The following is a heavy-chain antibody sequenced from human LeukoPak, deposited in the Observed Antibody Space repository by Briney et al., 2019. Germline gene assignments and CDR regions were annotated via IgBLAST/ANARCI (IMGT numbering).Heavy chain of an antibody. J-gene: IGHJ5*02. CDR1: GFTFSNYW. CDR2: INNDGSST. V-gene: IGHV3-74*01. D-gene: IGHD2-8*01. CDR3: AKDLMVYATGWFDP. Sequence: GGSLRLSCAASGFTFSNYWMQWVRQAPGKGLVWVSRINNDGSSTIYADSVKGRFTISRDNSKNTLYLQMNSLRAEDTAVYYCAKDLMVYATGWFDPWGQGTLVTVSS.